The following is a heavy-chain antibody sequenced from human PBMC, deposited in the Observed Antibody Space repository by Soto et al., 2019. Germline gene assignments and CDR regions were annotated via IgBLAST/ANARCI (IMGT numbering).Heavy chain of an antibody. CDR1: GFTFSSYA. J-gene: IGHJ5*02. Sequence: QVQLVESGGGVVQPGRSLRLSCAVSGFTFSSYAMHWVRQAPGKGLEWVAVISYDGSNKYYADSVKGRFTISRDNSKNTLYLQMNSLRAEDTAVYYCARDRYDSSGYYYGGWFDPWGQGTLVTVSS. CDR3: ARDRYDSSGYYYGGWFDP. CDR2: ISYDGSNK. D-gene: IGHD3-22*01. V-gene: IGHV3-30-3*01.